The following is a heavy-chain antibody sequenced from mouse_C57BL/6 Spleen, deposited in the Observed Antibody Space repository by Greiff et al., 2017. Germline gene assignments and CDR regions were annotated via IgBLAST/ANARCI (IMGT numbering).Heavy chain of an antibody. D-gene: IGHD1-1*01. CDR3: ARYSLISSVVDY. V-gene: IGHV5-4*03. Sequence: EVKLMESGGGLVKPGGSLKLSCAASGFTFSSYAMSWVRQTPEKRLEWVATISDGGSYTYYPDNVKGRFTISRDKSKNNLYLQMSHLKSEDTAMYYCARYSLISSVVDYWGQGTTLTVSS. J-gene: IGHJ2*01. CDR1: GFTFSSYA. CDR2: ISDGGSYT.